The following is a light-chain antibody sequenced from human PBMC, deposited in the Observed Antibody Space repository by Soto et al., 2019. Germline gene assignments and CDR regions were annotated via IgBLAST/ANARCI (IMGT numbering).Light chain of an antibody. V-gene: IGLV1-40*01. J-gene: IGLJ3*02. CDR3: QSYDSSLSGWV. CDR2: GNS. Sequence: QSVLTQPPLVSGAPGQRVTISCTGSSSNIGAGYDGHWYQQLPGTAPKLLIYGNSNRPSGVPDRISGSKSGTSASLAITGLQAEDEADYYCQSYDSSLSGWVFGGGTKVTVL. CDR1: SSNIGAGYD.